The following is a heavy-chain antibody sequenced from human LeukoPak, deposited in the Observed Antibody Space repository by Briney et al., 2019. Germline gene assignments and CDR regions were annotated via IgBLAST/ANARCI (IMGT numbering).Heavy chain of an antibody. V-gene: IGHV3-7*01. Sequence: PGGSLRLSCAASGFTFNNYAMSWVRQAPGKGLEWVANIKQDGSEKYYVDSVKGRFTISRDNAKNSLYLQMNSLRAEDTAVYYCARGIQLYYYYYGMDVWGQGTTVTVSS. CDR2: IKQDGSEK. D-gene: IGHD5-18*01. CDR1: GFTFNNYA. J-gene: IGHJ6*02. CDR3: ARGIQLYYYYYGMDV.